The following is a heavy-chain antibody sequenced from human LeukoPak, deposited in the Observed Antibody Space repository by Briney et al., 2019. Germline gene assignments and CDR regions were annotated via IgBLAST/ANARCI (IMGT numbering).Heavy chain of an antibody. D-gene: IGHD6-13*01. CDR1: GYSISSGYY. V-gene: IGHV4-38-2*02. CDR3: ARVGSSFYFDY. CDR2: IYYSGST. J-gene: IGHJ4*02. Sequence: SSETLSLTCTVSGYSISSGYYWGWIRRPPGKGLEWIGYIYYSGSTNYNPSLKSRVTISVDTSKNQFSLKLSSVTAADTAVYYCARVGSSFYFDYWGQGTLVTVSS.